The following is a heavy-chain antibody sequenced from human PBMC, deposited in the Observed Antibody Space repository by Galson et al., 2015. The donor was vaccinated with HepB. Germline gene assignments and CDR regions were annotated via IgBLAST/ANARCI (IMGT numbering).Heavy chain of an antibody. CDR2: IIPIFGTA. Sequence: SVKVSCKASGGTFSSYAISWVRQAPGQGLEWMGGIIPIFGTANYAQKFQGRVTITADESTSTAYMELSSLRSEDTAVYYCASSIAAAGRGRLGFDPWGQGTLVTVSS. CDR3: ASSIAAAGRGRLGFDP. D-gene: IGHD6-13*01. J-gene: IGHJ5*02. CDR1: GGTFSSYA. V-gene: IGHV1-69*13.